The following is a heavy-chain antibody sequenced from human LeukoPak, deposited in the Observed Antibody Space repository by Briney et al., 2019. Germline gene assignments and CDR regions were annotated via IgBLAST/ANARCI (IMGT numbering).Heavy chain of an antibody. CDR2: ISSSGSTI. Sequence: GGSLRLSCAASGFTFSDYYMSWNRQAPGKGLEWVSYISSSGSTIYYADSVKGRFTISRDNAKNSLYLQMNSLRAEDAAVYYRARDGGYYGSGSYYGYWGQGTLVTVSS. CDR1: GFTFSDYY. J-gene: IGHJ4*02. V-gene: IGHV3-11*01. CDR3: ARDGGYYGSGSYYGY. D-gene: IGHD3-10*01.